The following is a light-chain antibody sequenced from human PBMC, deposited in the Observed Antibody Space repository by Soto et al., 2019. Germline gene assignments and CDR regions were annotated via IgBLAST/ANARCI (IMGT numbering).Light chain of an antibody. CDR2: DAS. J-gene: IGKJ5*01. CDR3: QQRSNWPPIT. V-gene: IGKV3-11*01. Sequence: EIVLAQSPATLSLSPLERDPLXSRTSQSVSSYLAWYQQKPGQAPRLLIYDASNRATGIPARFSGSGSGTDFTLTISSLEPEDFAVYYCQQRSNWPPITFGQGTRLEIK. CDR1: QSVSSY.